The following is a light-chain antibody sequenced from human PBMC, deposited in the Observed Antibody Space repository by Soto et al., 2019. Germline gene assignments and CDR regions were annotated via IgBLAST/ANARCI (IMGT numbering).Light chain of an antibody. CDR3: QQYSNSWT. CDR2: GAS. CDR1: QPVSSGY. J-gene: IGKJ1*01. Sequence: EIVLTQSPGTLSLSPGETATLSCRASQPVSSGYLAWYQQKPGQSPTLLISGASYRAAGTPDRFSGSGFGTDFTLTISRLEPEDFAVYYCQQYSNSWTFGQGTKVDIK. V-gene: IGKV3-20*01.